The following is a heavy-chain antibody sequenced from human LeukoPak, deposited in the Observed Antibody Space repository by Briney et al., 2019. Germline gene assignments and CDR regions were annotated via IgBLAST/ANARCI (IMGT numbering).Heavy chain of an antibody. V-gene: IGHV3-7*03. J-gene: IGHJ6*02. CDR3: ARNNGMDV. Sequence: PGGSLRLSCAASGFTFSRYTMNWVRQVPGRGPEWVANVNRDGSETYYLDSVKGRFTISKDNAKNSLYLQMNSLRAEDTALYHCARNNGMDVWGQGTTVIVSS. CDR1: GFTFSRYT. CDR2: VNRDGSET.